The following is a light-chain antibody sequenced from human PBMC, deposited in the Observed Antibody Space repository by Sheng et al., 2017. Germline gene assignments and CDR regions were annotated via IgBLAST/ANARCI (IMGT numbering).Light chain of an antibody. CDR1: QDINNH. J-gene: IGKJ1*01. CDR2: DAS. V-gene: IGKV1-33*01. Sequence: DIQMTQSPSSLFASVGDRVTIPCQASQDINNHLNWYQQKPGKAPKLLIYDASILEIGVPSRFGGSGSGTEFTLTISSLQPEDVATYYCQQFDSVPWTFGQGT. CDR3: QQFDSVPWT.